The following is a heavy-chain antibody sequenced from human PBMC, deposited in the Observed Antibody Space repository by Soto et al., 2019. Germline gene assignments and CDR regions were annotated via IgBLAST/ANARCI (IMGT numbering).Heavy chain of an antibody. CDR2: IYTSGST. V-gene: IGHV4-4*07. Sequence: SETLSLTCTVSGGSISIYYWSWIRHPAGKGLEWIGRIYTSGSTNYNPSLKSRVTMSVDTSKNQSSLKLSSVTAADTAVYYCARGEYSYGYNWFDPWGQGTLVTVSS. CDR3: ARGEYSYGYNWFDP. CDR1: GGSISIYY. D-gene: IGHD5-18*01. J-gene: IGHJ5*02.